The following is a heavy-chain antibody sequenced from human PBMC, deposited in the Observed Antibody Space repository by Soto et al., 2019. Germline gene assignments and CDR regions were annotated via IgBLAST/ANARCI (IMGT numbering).Heavy chain of an antibody. D-gene: IGHD3-9*01. V-gene: IGHV4-61*08. CDR2: IYDTGST. Sequence: SETLSLTCTVSGGSISSGDYYWSWLRQSPGKGLEWIGHIYDTGSTTYNPSLKSRVTISVDTSNKQFSLRLTSVTAAATAVYYCARCPIDHNWFDPWGQGTLVTVSS. CDR3: ARCPIDHNWFDP. CDR1: GGSISSGDYY. J-gene: IGHJ5*02.